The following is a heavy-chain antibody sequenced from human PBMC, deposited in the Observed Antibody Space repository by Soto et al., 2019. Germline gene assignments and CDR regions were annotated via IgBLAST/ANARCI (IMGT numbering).Heavy chain of an antibody. CDR1: GFTFSDYY. J-gene: IGHJ4*02. V-gene: IGHV3-11*01. D-gene: IGHD3-16*02. Sequence: GGSLRLSCAASGFTFSDYYMSWIRQAPGKGLEWVSYISSSGSTIYYADSVKGRFTISRDNAKNSLYLQMNSLRAEDTAVYYCASPKLAIWGSYRPPPPGYWGQGTLVTVSS. CDR2: ISSSGSTI. CDR3: ASPKLAIWGSYRPPPPGY.